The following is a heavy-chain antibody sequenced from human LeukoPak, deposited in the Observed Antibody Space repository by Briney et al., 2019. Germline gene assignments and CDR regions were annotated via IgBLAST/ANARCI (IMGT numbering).Heavy chain of an antibody. CDR1: GFTFSDYY. CDR2: ICSSGITI. CDR3: ARQAYYYDSGPFDF. V-gene: IGHV3-11*04. D-gene: IGHD3-22*01. Sequence: PGXALXLSCAASGFTFSDYYMSWVRQAPGKGVEWVSYICSSGITIYYAASVKGPFTLSRDNAKNSLYLQMNSLRAEDTAVYYCARQAYYYDSGPFDFWGQGTLVTVSS. J-gene: IGHJ4*02.